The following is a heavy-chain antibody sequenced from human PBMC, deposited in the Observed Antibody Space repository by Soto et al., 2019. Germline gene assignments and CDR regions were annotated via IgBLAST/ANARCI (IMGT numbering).Heavy chain of an antibody. D-gene: IGHD3-10*01. CDR3: ASGFIPMARGVYDS. CDR2: IKQDGSDK. J-gene: IGHJ4*02. Sequence: GGSLRLSCAASGFTFSNYWMTWVRQAPGKGLEWVANIKQDGSDKYYVDSVKGRFTISRDNAKNSLYLQMNSLRAEDTAVYYCASGFIPMARGVYDSWGQGTLVTVSS. V-gene: IGHV3-7*01. CDR1: GFTFSNYW.